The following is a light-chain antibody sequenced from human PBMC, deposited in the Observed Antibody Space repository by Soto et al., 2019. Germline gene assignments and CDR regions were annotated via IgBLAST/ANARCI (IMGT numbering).Light chain of an antibody. J-gene: IGKJ1*01. CDR2: GAS. Sequence: EIVLTQSPGTLSLSPGERVTLSCRASQSVSSNYLAWYQQKPGQAPRLLIYGASSRATGVPGRFSATGSGTDFTLTITRLEPEDFAVYYCQHYDTSPTWTFGQGTKVEIK. CDR3: QHYDTSPTWT. V-gene: IGKV3-20*01. CDR1: QSVSSNY.